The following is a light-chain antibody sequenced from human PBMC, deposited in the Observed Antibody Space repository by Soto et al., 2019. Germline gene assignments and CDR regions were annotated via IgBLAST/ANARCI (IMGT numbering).Light chain of an antibody. CDR3: QQYDSSPRT. J-gene: IGKJ4*01. CDR2: GAS. V-gene: IGKV3-20*01. CDR1: QSVSSSY. Sequence: EIVLTQSPGPLSQSQGERGTHSCRASQSVSSSYLAWYLQKPWQAPRLLIYGASSRATGIPDRFSGSGSGTDFALTISILEPEDFAGYYCQQYDSSPRTCGGGTKVDIK.